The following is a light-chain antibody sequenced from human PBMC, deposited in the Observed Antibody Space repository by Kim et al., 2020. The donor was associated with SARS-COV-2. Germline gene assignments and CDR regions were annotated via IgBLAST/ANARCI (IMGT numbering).Light chain of an antibody. Sequence: DIQMTQSPSSLSASAGDRVTITCQASQDIKKYVNWYQQKPGKPPKVLIHDASNLETGVPSRFSGGGSGTDFTFTITSLQPEDIATYFCQQFQDLPITVGQGTRLEIK. J-gene: IGKJ5*01. CDR2: DAS. V-gene: IGKV1-33*01. CDR1: QDIKKY. CDR3: QQFQDLPIT.